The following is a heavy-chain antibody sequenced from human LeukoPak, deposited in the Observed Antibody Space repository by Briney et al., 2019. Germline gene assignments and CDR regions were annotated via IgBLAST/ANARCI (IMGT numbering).Heavy chain of an antibody. D-gene: IGHD3-10*01. CDR2: ISGGGGGT. CDR3: AKDRHGSGSYPTWYYFDY. Sequence: GGSLRLSCAASGFIVSTYAMSWVRQAPGKGLEWVSGISGGGGGTYFADSVKGRFTISRDNSKNTLYLQMNSLRAEDTAVYYCAKDRHGSGSYPTWYYFDYWGQGTLVTVSS. CDR1: GFIVSTYA. V-gene: IGHV3-23*01. J-gene: IGHJ4*02.